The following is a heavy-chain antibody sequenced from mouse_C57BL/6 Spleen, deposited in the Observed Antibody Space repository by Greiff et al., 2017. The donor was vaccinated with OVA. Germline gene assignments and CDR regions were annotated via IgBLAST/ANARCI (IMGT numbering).Heavy chain of an antibody. J-gene: IGHJ2*01. D-gene: IGHD1-1*01. V-gene: IGHV1-19*01. CDR2: INPYNGGT. CDR1: GYTFTDYY. CDR3: ARTGFITTVDYYFDY. Sequence: VQLQQSGPVLVKPGASVKMSCKASGYTFTDYYMNWVKQSHGKSLEWIGVINPYNGGTSYNQKFKGKATLTVDKSSSTAYMELNSLTSEDSAVYYCARTGFITTVDYYFDYWGQGTTLTVSS.